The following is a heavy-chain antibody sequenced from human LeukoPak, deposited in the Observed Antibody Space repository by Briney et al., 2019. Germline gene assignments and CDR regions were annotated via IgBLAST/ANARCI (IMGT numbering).Heavy chain of an antibody. Sequence: PSETLSLTCTVSGGSISSSNYYWGWIRQPPGKGLEWIGSIYYSGSTYYNPSLKSRVTISVDTSKNQFSLKLSSVAAADTAVYYCARADRIAARPGYFDYWGQGTLVTVSS. CDR3: ARADRIAARPGYFDY. J-gene: IGHJ4*02. D-gene: IGHD6-6*01. CDR1: GGSISSSNYY. CDR2: IYYSGST. V-gene: IGHV4-39*07.